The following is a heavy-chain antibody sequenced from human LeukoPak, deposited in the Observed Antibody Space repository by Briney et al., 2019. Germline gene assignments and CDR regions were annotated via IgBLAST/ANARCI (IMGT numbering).Heavy chain of an antibody. CDR1: GGSFSGYY. CDR2: INHSGNT. J-gene: IGHJ4*02. D-gene: IGHD5/OR15-5a*01. V-gene: IGHV4-34*01. Sequence: SETLSLTCAVYGGSFSGYYWSWIRQPPGKGLEWIGEINHSGNTNYNPSLKSRVTISVDTSKNQVSLKLSSVTAADTAVYYCARLGDLSTPRSRYFDYWGQGTLVTVSS. CDR3: ARLGDLSTPRSRYFDY.